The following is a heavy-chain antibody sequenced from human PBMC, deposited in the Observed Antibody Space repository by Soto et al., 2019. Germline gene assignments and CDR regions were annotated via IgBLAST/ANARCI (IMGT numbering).Heavy chain of an antibody. CDR1: GGSFSGYY. CDR2: INHSGST. D-gene: IGHD1-7*01. J-gene: IGHJ4*02. CDR3: ARGLGELRGGGDVTNDY. V-gene: IGHV4-34*01. Sequence: SETLSLTCAVYGGSFSGYYWSWIRQPPGKGLEWIGEINHSGSTNYNPSLKSRVTISVDTSKNQFSLKLSSVTAADTAVYYCARGLGELRGGGDVTNDYWGQGTLVTVSS.